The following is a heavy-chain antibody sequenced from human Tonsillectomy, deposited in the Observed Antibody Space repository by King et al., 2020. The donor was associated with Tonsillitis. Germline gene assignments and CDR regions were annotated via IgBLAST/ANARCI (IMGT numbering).Heavy chain of an antibody. V-gene: IGHV1-46*03. J-gene: IGHJ3*02. CDR1: GYTFTSYY. CDR2: INPSGGST. D-gene: IGHD5-24*01. Sequence: QLVQSGAEVKKPGASVKVSCKASGYTFTSYYMHWVRQAPGQGLEWMGLINPSGGSTSYAQKFQGRVTMTRDTSTSTVYMELSSLRSEDTAVYYCAREMATIRGAFDIWGQGTMVTVSS. CDR3: AREMATIRGAFDI.